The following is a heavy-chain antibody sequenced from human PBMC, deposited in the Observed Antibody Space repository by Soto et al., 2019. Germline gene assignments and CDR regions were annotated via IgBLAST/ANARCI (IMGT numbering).Heavy chain of an antibody. J-gene: IGHJ4*02. CDR1: GFTLSGVD. Sequence: QVQLVESGGGVVQPGTSLRLSCSASGFTLSGVDMHWVRQAPGKGLEWVAVMSYDGRNQYYADSVKGRFTVSRDSSNGTRFLAKIIVRIVDWVVYYSGKVELYTSSSRSDCCGQGTLVTVSS. V-gene: IGHV3-30*18. D-gene: IGHD6-6*01. CDR2: MSYDGRNQ. CDR3: GKVELYTSSSRSDC.